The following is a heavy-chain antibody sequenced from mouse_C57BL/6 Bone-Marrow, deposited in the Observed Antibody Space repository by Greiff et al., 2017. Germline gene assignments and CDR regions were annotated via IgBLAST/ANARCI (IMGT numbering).Heavy chain of an antibody. V-gene: IGHV5-4*03. Sequence: EVKVVESGGGLAKPGGSLKLSCAASGFTFSSYAMSWVRQTPEKRLEWVATISAGGSYTYYPDNVKGRFTISRDNAKNNLYLQMSHLKSEDTAMYYCASMDYWGQGTSVTVSS. CDR2: ISAGGSYT. CDR1: GFTFSSYA. J-gene: IGHJ4*01. CDR3: ASMDY.